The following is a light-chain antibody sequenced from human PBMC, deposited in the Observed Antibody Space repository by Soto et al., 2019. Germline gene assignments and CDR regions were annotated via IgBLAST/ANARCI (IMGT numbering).Light chain of an antibody. CDR1: QSIDNY. V-gene: IGKV1-5*03. CDR2: KAS. CDR3: QQYESFPRT. Sequence: DIQMTQSPSTLSASVGDRGTITCRASQSIDNYLAWYQQKPGKAPKLLIYKASSLESGVTSRFSGSGSGTKFTLSISSLQPDDFATYYCQQYESFPRTFGQGTKVEIK. J-gene: IGKJ1*01.